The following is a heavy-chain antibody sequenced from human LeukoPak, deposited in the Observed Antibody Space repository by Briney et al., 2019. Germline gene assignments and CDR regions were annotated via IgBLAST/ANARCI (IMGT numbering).Heavy chain of an antibody. CDR2: IIPIFGTA. Sequence: ASVKVSCKASGGTFSSYAISWVRQAPGQGLEWMGGIIPIFGTANYAQKFQGRVTITTDESTSTAYMELSSLRSEDTAVYYCATTGRNWGLLGAFDIWGQGTMVTVSS. D-gene: IGHD7-27*01. CDR1: GGTFSSYA. J-gene: IGHJ3*02. V-gene: IGHV1-69*05. CDR3: ATTGRNWGLLGAFDI.